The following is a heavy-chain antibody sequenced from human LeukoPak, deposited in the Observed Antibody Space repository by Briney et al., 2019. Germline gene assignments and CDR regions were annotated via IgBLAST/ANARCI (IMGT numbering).Heavy chain of an antibody. CDR2: IYYSGNT. V-gene: IGHV4-39*01. D-gene: IGHD3/OR15-3a*01. CDR3: XXQTGSGLFILP. CDR1: GVSXSSSNSY. J-gene: IGHJ4*02. Sequence: CXXSGVSXSSSNSYWGWICQPPGKGLEWIGSIYYSGNTYYNASLKSQVSISIDTSKNQFSLRLTSVTAADTAVYXXXXQTGSGLFILPGGQGTLVTVSS.